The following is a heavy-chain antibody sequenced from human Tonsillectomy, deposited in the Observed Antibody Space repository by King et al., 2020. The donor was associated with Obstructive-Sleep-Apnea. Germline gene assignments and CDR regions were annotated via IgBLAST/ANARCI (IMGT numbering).Heavy chain of an antibody. Sequence: QLQESGPGLVKPSETLSLTCTVSGGSISSSSYYWGWIRQPPGKGLEWIGSIYYSGRTYYNPSLKSRVTISVDTSKNQFSLKLSSVTAADTAVYYCARAYDSSGYYFAWGLSSYYYGMDVWGQGSTVTVSS. D-gene: IGHD3-22*01. CDR3: ARAYDSSGYYFAWGLSSYYYGMDV. CDR2: IYYSGRT. V-gene: IGHV4-39*07. J-gene: IGHJ6*02. CDR1: GGSISSSSYY.